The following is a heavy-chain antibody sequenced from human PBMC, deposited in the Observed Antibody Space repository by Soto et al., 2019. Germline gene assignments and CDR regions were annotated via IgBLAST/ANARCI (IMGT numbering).Heavy chain of an antibody. CDR1: GFIFSDYW. J-gene: IGHJ4*02. Sequence: EVQLVESGGGLVQPGGSLRLSCSASGFIFSDYWMSWVRQAPGEGLEWVANINQDGSVKYYVDSVKGRFTISRDNAKNSVDLQMNNLRVEDTALYYCARKVGDYWGKGTLVTVSS. V-gene: IGHV3-7*05. CDR2: INQDGSVK. D-gene: IGHD1-26*01. CDR3: ARKVGDY.